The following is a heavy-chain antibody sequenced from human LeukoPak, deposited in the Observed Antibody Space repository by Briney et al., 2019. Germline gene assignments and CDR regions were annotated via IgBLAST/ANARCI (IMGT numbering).Heavy chain of an antibody. D-gene: IGHD6-6*01. CDR2: ISSSSSYI. Sequence: PGGSLRLSCAASGFTFSSYSMNWVRQAPGKGLEWVSSISSSSSYIYYADAVKGRFTISRDNAKNSLYLQMNSLRAEDTAVYYCARDFDGSSSPIDYWGQGTLVTVSS. V-gene: IGHV3-21*01. CDR3: ARDFDGSSSPIDY. J-gene: IGHJ4*02. CDR1: GFTFSSYS.